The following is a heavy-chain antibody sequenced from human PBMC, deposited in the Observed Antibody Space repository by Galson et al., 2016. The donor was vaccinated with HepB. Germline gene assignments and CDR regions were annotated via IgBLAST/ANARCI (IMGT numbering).Heavy chain of an antibody. V-gene: IGHV3-30-3*01. CDR2: ITYDGSNK. J-gene: IGHJ4*02. D-gene: IGHD6-19*01. CDR3: ARGTQQWLVY. Sequence: SLRLSCAASGFTLSLYPMHWVRQAPGKGLEWVAVITYDGSNKYYADSVKGRFTISRDSSKNTLYVQMNSLRPEDSAVYYCARGTQQWLVYWGQGTLVTVSS. CDR1: GFTLSLYP.